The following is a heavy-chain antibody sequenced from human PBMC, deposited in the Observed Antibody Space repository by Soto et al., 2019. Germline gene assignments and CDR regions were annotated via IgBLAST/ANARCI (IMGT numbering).Heavy chain of an antibody. V-gene: IGHV4-34*01. CDR3: ARGRRDFWSGYYVSSSYYFDY. CDR1: GGSFSGYY. J-gene: IGHJ4*02. Sequence: SETLSLTCAVYGGSFSGYYWSWIRQPPGKGLEWIGEINHSGSTNYNPPLKGRVTISVDTSKNQFSLKLSSVTAADTAVYYCARGRRDFWSGYYVSSSYYFDYWGQGTLVTVSS. D-gene: IGHD3-3*01. CDR2: INHSGST.